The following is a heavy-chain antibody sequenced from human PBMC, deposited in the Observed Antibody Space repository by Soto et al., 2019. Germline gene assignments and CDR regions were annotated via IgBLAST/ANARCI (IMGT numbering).Heavy chain of an antibody. V-gene: IGHV1-69*13. CDR1: GGTFSSYA. CDR3: ARATSSTSSYYYHYYGMDV. J-gene: IGHJ6*02. D-gene: IGHD2-2*01. CDR2: IIPIFGTA. Sequence: ASVKVSCKASGGTFSSYAISWVRQAPGQGLEWMGGIIPIFGTANYAQKFQGRVTITADESTSTAYMELSSLRSEDTAVYYCARATSSTSSYYYHYYGMDVWGQGTTVTVSS.